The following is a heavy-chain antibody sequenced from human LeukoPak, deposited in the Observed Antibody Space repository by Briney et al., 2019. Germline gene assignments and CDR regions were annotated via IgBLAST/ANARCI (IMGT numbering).Heavy chain of an antibody. CDR3: ARDGCSSTSCYTRGDV. J-gene: IGHJ6*04. CDR1: GFMFSTYG. V-gene: IGHV3-30*02. D-gene: IGHD2-2*01. CDR2: IRYDGSNK. Sequence: GGSLRLSCAASGFMFSTYGMHWVRQAPGKGLESVAFIRYDGSNKYYADSVKGRFTISRDNAKNSLYLQMNSLRAEDTAVYYCARDGCSSTSCYTRGDVWGKGTTVTVSS.